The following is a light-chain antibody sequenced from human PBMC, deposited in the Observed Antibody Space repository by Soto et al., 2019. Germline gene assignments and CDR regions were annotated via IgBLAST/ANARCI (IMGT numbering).Light chain of an antibody. V-gene: IGKV1-5*03. CDR1: QSINNW. J-gene: IGKJ1*01. CDR2: KAS. Sequence: DFQMTQSPSTLSASEGDRVTITCRASQSINNWLAWYQQQSGKAPRLLIYKASNLESGVPSRFSGTGSGTEFTLTISSRQPDDFATYYCQQYYGPWTFGQGTKVENK. CDR3: QQYYGPWT.